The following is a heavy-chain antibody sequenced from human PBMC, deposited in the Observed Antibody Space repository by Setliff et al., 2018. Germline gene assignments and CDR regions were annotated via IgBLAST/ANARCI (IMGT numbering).Heavy chain of an antibody. CDR1: AYTFIDYY. Sequence: GASVKVSCKASAYTFIDYYLHWVRQAPGQGLEWMGWINPNSGDTYYVQKFQDRVTMTRDTSASTAYMELSSLRSEDTAVYYCARGSREGTDYWGQGTLVTVSS. J-gene: IGHJ4*02. CDR2: INPNSGDT. D-gene: IGHD1-1*01. V-gene: IGHV1-2*02. CDR3: ARGSREGTDY.